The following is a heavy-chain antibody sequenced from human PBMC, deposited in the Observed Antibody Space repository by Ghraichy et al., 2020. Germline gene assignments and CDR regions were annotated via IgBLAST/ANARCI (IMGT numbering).Heavy chain of an antibody. J-gene: IGHJ4*02. CDR2: IYYSGST. CDR3: ASAEDTAMGM. V-gene: IGHV4-39*01. CDR1: GGSISISSYY. D-gene: IGHD5-18*01. Sequence: SETLSLTCTVSGGSISISSYYWGWIRQPPGKGLEWIGSIYYSGSTYYNPSLKSRVTISVDTSKNQFSLKLSSVTAADTAVYYCASAEDTAMGMWGQGTLVTVSS.